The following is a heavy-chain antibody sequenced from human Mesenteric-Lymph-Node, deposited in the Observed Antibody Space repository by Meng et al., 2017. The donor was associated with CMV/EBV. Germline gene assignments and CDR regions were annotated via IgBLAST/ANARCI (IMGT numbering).Heavy chain of an antibody. CDR1: GFSLSDYY. V-gene: IGHV3-11*01. Sequence: GESLKISCAVSGFSLSDYYMHWIRQAPGKGLEWISYITTGSTGYYADSVKGRFTISRDNAKNSLYLQMNSLRAEDTAVYYCTTDRITMIVVAQLGAFDIWGQGTMVTVSS. CDR2: ITTGSTG. J-gene: IGHJ3*02. CDR3: TTDRITMIVVAQLGAFDI. D-gene: IGHD3-22*01.